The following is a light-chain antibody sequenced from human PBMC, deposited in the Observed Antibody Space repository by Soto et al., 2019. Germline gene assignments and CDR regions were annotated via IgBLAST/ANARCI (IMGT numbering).Light chain of an antibody. J-gene: IGLJ1*01. CDR3: CSYTNSAYV. V-gene: IGLV2-11*03. Sequence: GQSVTISRTGASIDVGAYNYVSWYQQHPAKAPNLMIYDVSKRPSGVPDRFSGSKSGNTASLTISGLQAEDEGDYYCCSYTNSAYVFGTGTKVTVL. CDR1: SIDVGAYNY. CDR2: DVS.